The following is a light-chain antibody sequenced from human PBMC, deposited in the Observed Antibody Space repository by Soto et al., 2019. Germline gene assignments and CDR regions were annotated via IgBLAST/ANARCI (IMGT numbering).Light chain of an antibody. Sequence: DIQLTQTPSTLSGSVGDRVTITCRASQSVRSWLAWYQQKPGRAPKFLIYDASILQSGVPSRFSGSGSGTEFTLTISNLQPDDFATYYCQQYDNYPLTFGGGTKVDIK. CDR2: DAS. J-gene: IGKJ4*01. CDR3: QQYDNYPLT. CDR1: QSVRSW. V-gene: IGKV1-5*01.